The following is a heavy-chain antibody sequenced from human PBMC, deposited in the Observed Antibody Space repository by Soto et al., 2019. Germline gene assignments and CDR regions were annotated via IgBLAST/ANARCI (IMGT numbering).Heavy chain of an antibody. CDR3: AREAYYHYIWGSYRQDAFDI. J-gene: IGHJ3*02. CDR2: ISSSSSYI. Sequence: EVQLVESGGGLVKPGGSLRLSCAASGFTFSSYSMNWVRQAPGKGLEWVSSISSSSSYIYYADSVKGRFTISRDNAKNSLYLQMNSLRAEDTAVYYCAREAYYHYIWGSYRQDAFDICGQGTMVTVSS. V-gene: IGHV3-21*01. CDR1: GFTFSSYS. D-gene: IGHD3-16*02.